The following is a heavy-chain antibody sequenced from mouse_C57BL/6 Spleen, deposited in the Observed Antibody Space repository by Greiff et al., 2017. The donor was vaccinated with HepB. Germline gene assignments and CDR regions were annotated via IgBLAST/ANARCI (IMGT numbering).Heavy chain of an antibody. CDR3: ARSSPYYFDY. Sequence: VQLQQSGAELVKPGASGKISCKASGYAFSSYWMNWVKQRPGKGLEWIGQIYPGDGDTNYNVKFKGKATLTEDKSSSTAYMQLSSLISEDSAVYFWARSSPYYFDYWGQGTTLTVSS. J-gene: IGHJ2*01. V-gene: IGHV1-80*01. CDR2: IYPGDGDT. D-gene: IGHD6-1*01. CDR1: GYAFSSYW.